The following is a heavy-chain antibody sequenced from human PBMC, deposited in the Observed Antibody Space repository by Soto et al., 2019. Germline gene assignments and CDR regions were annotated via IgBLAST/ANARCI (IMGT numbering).Heavy chain of an antibody. Sequence: SETLSLTCAVYGGSFSGYYWSWIRQPPGKGLEWIGEINHSGSTNYNPSLKSRVTISVDTSKNQFSLKLSSVTAADAAVYYCARGRERITIFGVVIMNYNWFDPWGQGTLVTVSS. CDR1: GGSFSGYY. V-gene: IGHV4-34*01. CDR2: INHSGST. D-gene: IGHD3-3*01. CDR3: ARGRERITIFGVVIMNYNWFDP. J-gene: IGHJ5*02.